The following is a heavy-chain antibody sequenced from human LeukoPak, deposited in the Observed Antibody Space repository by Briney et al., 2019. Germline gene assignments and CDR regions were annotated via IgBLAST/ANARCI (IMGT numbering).Heavy chain of an antibody. CDR1: GFRFDSFY. D-gene: IGHD3-22*01. V-gene: IGHV3-11*04. CDR3: ARSLIVASEDY. CDR2: ISASGAVP. Sequence: KPGGSLRLSCAASGFRFDSFYMGWIRQVPGKWLDYIALISASGAVPYYAESVKGRFTISRDNAKNSVSLQMNSLSADDTAVYYCARSLIVASEDYWGQGTLVTVSS. J-gene: IGHJ4*02.